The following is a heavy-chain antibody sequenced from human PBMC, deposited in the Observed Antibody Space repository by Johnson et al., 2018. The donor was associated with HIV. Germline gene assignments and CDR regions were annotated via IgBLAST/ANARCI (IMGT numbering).Heavy chain of an antibody. J-gene: IGHJ3*02. D-gene: IGHD3-10*01. Sequence: MLLVESGGGLVQPGGSLRLSCAASGFIFGSYDMSWVRQTPGKGLEWVSSISITGGSTYYADAVKGRFSISRDNAKSSVYLQMNSLRAEDTAVYYCARRGLANAFDIWGQGTMVTVSS. CDR1: GFIFGSYD. CDR2: ISITGGST. V-gene: IGHV3-23*04. CDR3: ARRGLANAFDI.